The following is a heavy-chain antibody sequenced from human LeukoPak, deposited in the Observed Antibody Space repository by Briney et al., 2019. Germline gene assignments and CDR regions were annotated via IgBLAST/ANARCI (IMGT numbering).Heavy chain of an antibody. V-gene: IGHV1-2*02. CDR1: GYTFTGYY. Sequence: GASVRVSCKASGYTFTGYYMHWLRQAPGQGLAWMGWINPNSGGTNYAQKFQGRVTMTRDTSISTAYMELSRLRSDDTAVYYCARSAYNWNDPWFDPWGQGTLVTVSS. J-gene: IGHJ5*02. CDR3: ARSAYNWNDPWFDP. D-gene: IGHD1-20*01. CDR2: INPNSGGT.